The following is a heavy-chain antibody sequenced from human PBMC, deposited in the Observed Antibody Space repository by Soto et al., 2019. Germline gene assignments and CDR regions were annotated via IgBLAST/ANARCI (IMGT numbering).Heavy chain of an antibody. Sequence: GGSLRLSCAASGFTFSDYYMSWIRQAPGKGLEWVSYISSSGSTIYYADSVKGRFTISRDNAKNSLYLKMNSLRAEDTAVYYCARDPLVWEAAAGTMGAGYYYYMDVWGKGTTVTVSS. CDR2: ISSSGSTI. CDR1: GFTFSDYY. V-gene: IGHV3-11*01. D-gene: IGHD6-13*01. CDR3: ARDPLVWEAAAGTMGAGYYYYMDV. J-gene: IGHJ6*03.